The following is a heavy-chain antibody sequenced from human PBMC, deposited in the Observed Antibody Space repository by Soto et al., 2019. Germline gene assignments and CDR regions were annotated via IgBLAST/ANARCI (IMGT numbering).Heavy chain of an antibody. CDR2: ISSRSYTI. D-gene: IGHD6-6*01. J-gene: IGHJ6*02. CDR1: GFSFSTYS. V-gene: IGHV3-48*02. CDR3: ARGGSSSDKGMDV. Sequence: EVQLVESGGGLVQPGGSLRLSCAASGFSFSTYSMNWVRQAPGKGLEWVSYISSRSYTIYYIDSVKGRFTISRDNAKRTLYLQMNSLRDEDTAVYYCARGGSSSDKGMDVWGQGTTVTV.